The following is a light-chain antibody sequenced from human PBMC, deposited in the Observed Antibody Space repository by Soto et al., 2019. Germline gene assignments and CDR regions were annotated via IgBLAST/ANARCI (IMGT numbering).Light chain of an antibody. CDR3: QQFHSYPWT. V-gene: IGKV1-5*01. CDR1: QSISTW. CDR2: DAS. Sequence: GDRLTITCRASQSISTWLAWYQQKPGKAPNLLIYDASDLERGVPSRFSGSGSGTEFTLTISSLQPDDFATYYCQQFHSYPWTFGQGTKVEIK. J-gene: IGKJ1*01.